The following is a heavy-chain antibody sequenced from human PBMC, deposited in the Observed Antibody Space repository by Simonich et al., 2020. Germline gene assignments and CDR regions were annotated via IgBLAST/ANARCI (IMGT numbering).Heavy chain of an antibody. D-gene: IGHD1-1*01. Sequence: EVQLVQSGAEVKKPGESLKISCKGSGYSFTSYWIGWGRQMPGKVLDWKGIHYPGDSETRYRPAFQGQVTISADKSTSTAYLQWSSLKASDTAMYYCARQLNDFDIWGQGTMVTVSS. CDR3: ARQLNDFDI. CDR1: GYSFTSYW. CDR2: HYPGDSET. J-gene: IGHJ3*02. V-gene: IGHV5-51*01.